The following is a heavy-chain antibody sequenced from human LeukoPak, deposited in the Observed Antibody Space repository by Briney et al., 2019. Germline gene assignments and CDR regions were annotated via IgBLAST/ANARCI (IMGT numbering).Heavy chain of an antibody. D-gene: IGHD3-10*01. V-gene: IGHV3-66*01. CDR2: IYSGGST. CDR3: AKDAYGSETPRVVDY. Sequence: PGGSLRLSCAASGFTVSSNYMSWVRQAPGKGLEWVSVIYSGGSTYYADSAKGRFTISRDNSKNTLYLQMNSLRAEDTAVYYCAKDAYGSETPRVVDYWGQGTLVTVSS. CDR1: GFTVSSNY. J-gene: IGHJ4*02.